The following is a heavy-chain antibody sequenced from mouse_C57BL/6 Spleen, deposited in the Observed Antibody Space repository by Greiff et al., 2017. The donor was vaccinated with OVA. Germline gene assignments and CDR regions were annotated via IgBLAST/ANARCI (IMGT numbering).Heavy chain of an antibody. V-gene: IGHV5-17*01. J-gene: IGHJ3*01. CDR1: GFTFSGYG. D-gene: IGHD2-4*01. CDR3: ARYYDYDPSWFAY. Sequence: EVKLVESGGGLVKPGGSLKLSCAASGFTFSGYGMHWVRQAPEKGLEWVAYISSGSSTIYYADTVKGRFTISRDNAKNTLFLQMTSLRSEDTAMYYCARYYDYDPSWFAYWGQGTLVTVSA. CDR2: ISSGSSTI.